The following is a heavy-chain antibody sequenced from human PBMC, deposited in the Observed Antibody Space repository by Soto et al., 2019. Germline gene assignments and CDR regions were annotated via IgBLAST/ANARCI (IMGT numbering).Heavy chain of an antibody. J-gene: IGHJ5*02. Sequence: SETLSLTCTVSGGSISSGGYYWSWIRQHPGKGLEWIGYIYYSGSTYYNPSLKSRVTISVDTSKNQFSLKLGSVTAADTAVYYCARTLVVVAATDNWFDPWGQGTLVTVSS. CDR2: IYYSGST. D-gene: IGHD2-15*01. CDR3: ARTLVVVAATDNWFDP. V-gene: IGHV4-31*03. CDR1: GGSISSGGYY.